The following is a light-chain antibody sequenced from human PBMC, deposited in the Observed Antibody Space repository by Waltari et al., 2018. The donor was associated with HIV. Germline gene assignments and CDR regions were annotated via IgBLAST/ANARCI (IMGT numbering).Light chain of an antibody. V-gene: IGLV2-8*01. Sequence: QSALTQPPSASGSPGPSVTISCTGTSSDLGGYNYVSWYQQYPGKAPKVMIHEVNKRPSGVPARFSGSKSGNTASLTVSGLQAEDEAYYYCSSYAGSNSWVFGGGTKLTVL. CDR1: SSDLGGYNY. CDR3: SSYAGSNSWV. J-gene: IGLJ3*02. CDR2: EVN.